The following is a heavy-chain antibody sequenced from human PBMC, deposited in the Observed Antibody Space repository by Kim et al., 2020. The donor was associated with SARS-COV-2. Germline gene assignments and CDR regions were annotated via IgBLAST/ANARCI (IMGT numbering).Heavy chain of an antibody. CDR1: GFTFSSYD. J-gene: IGHJ3*02. D-gene: IGHD1-26*01. CDR3: ARRDSARGAFDI. Sequence: GGSLRLSCAASGFTFSSYDMHWVRQATGKGLEWVSAIGTAGDTYYPGSVKGRFTISRENAKNSLYLQMNSLRAGDTAVYYCARRDSARGAFDIWGQGTMVTVSS. CDR2: IGTAGDT. V-gene: IGHV3-13*01.